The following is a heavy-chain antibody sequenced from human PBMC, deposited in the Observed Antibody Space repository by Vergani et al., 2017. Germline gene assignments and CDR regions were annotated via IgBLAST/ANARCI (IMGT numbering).Heavy chain of an antibody. V-gene: IGHV3-23*01. CDR3: VNDAGSYEHFFDS. J-gene: IGHJ4*02. Sequence: EVQLLESGGSLKQPGGSVRLSCAASGFTFSTYAMHWVRQAPGKGLEWVSALTGGGGSTYYADSFKGLFIISRDNSKYTLYLQMNSLRPEDTATYYCVNDAGSYEHFFDSWCQGTLVTVSS. D-gene: IGHD1-26*01. CDR2: LTGGGGST. CDR1: GFTFSTYA.